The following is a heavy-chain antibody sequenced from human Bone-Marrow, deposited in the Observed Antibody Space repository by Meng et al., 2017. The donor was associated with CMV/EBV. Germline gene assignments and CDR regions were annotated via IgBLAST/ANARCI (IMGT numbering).Heavy chain of an antibody. V-gene: IGHV1-2*02. CDR3: ARDYDVGYRGSPGVDY. J-gene: IGHJ4*02. Sequence: ASVKVSCKASGYTFTGYYMHWVRQAPGQGLEWMGWINPNSGGTNYAQKFQGRVTMTRDTSISTAYMELSRLRSDDTAVYYGARDYDVGYRGSPGVDYWGQGTLVTVPS. D-gene: IGHD1-26*01. CDR2: INPNSGGT. CDR1: GYTFTGYY.